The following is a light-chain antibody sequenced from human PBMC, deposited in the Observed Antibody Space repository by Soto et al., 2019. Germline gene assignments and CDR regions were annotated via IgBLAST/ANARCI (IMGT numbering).Light chain of an antibody. CDR2: HAC. CDR1: QSVRSY. CDR3: QQLNSYPLT. Sequence: EIVFTQSPGTLSLSPGDRATLCCRASQSVRSYFAWYQQNPGQAPRLLIYHACNRATGLPARFRGSGSGTDFTLTLSSPQPEDFATYYCQQLNSYPLTFGGGTKVDTK. J-gene: IGKJ4*01. V-gene: IGKV3-11*01.